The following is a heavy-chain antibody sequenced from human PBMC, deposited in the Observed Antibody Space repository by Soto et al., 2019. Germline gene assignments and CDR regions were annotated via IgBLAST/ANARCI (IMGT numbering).Heavy chain of an antibody. D-gene: IGHD1-1*01. Sequence: SETLSLTCTVSGGSISSYYWSWIRQPPGKGLEWIGYIYYSGSTNYNPSLKSRVTISVDTSKNQFSLKLSSVTAADTAVYYCASERYGSWFDPWGQGTLVTVSS. V-gene: IGHV4-59*01. J-gene: IGHJ5*02. CDR2: IYYSGST. CDR3: ASERYGSWFDP. CDR1: GGSISSYY.